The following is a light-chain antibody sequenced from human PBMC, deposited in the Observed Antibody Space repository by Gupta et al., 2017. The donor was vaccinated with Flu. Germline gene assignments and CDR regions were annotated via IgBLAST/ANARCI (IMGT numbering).Light chain of an antibody. V-gene: IGLV1-40*01. CDR2: VFS. CDR1: SSNIGAGYG. CDR3: QSYDNSLNGWV. J-gene: IGLJ3*02. Sequence: TITSTRSSSNIGAGYGIHWYQPISETAPNLLIYVFSNRPSAVPDRFSGSKSATSASLTITGLQAEDEADYYCQSYDNSLNGWVFGGGTKLTVL.